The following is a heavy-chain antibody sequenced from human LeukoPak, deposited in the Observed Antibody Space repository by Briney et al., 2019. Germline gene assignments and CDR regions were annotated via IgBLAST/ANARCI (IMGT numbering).Heavy chain of an antibody. CDR2: IYTSGST. D-gene: IGHD3-9*01. V-gene: IGHV4-4*07. Sequence: SETLSLTCTVSGGSISSYYWSWFRQPAGKGLEWIGRIYTSGSTNYNPSLKSRVTMSVDTSKNQFSLKLSSATAADTAVYYCARDGTYYDILTGYSGWFDPWGQGTLVTVSS. CDR1: GGSISSYY. J-gene: IGHJ5*02. CDR3: ARDGTYYDILTGYSGWFDP.